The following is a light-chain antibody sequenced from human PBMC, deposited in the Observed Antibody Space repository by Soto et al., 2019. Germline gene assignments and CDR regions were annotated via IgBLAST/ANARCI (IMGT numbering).Light chain of an antibody. Sequence: AIRMTQSPSSFSASTGDRVTITCRASQGISSYLAWYQQKPGKAPKLLIYAASTLQSGVPSRFSGSGSGTDFTFTISCLQSEDFATYYCQQHYSHPFTFGPGTKVDIK. V-gene: IGKV1-8*01. J-gene: IGKJ3*01. CDR3: QQHYSHPFT. CDR2: AAS. CDR1: QGISSY.